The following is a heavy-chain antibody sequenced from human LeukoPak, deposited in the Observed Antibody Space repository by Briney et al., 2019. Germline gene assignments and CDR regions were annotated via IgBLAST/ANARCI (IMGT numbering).Heavy chain of an antibody. CDR1: GDPISSGSYY. J-gene: IGHJ5*02. Sequence: PSQTLSLTCTVSGDPISSGSYYWSWIRQPAGKGLEWIGRIYTSGSTNYNPSLKSRVSISVDTSKNQFSLKLSSVTAADTAGYYCARDLIKGARFDPWGQGTLVTVSS. V-gene: IGHV4-61*02. CDR2: IYTSGST. CDR3: ARDLIKGARFDP. D-gene: IGHD3-16*01.